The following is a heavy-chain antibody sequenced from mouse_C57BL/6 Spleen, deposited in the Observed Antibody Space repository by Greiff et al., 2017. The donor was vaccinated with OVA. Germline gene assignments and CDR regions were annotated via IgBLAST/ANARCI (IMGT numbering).Heavy chain of an antibody. CDR3: ARNPVVATDYAMDY. CDR2: INPYNGGT. CDR1: GYTFTDYY. Sequence: VQLKQSGPVLVKPGASVKMSCKASGYTFTDYYMNWVKQSHGKSLEWIGVINPYNGGTSYNQKFKGKATLTVDKSSSTAYMELNSLTSEDSAVYYCARNPVVATDYAMDYWGQGTSVTVSS. D-gene: IGHD1-1*01. J-gene: IGHJ4*01. V-gene: IGHV1-19*01.